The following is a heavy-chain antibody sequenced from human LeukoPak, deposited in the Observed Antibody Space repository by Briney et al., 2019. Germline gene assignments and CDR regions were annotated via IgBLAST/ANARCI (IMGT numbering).Heavy chain of an antibody. CDR2: INHSGST. Sequence: PSETLSLTCAVYGGSFSGYYWSWIRQPPGKGLEWIGEINHSGSTNYNPSLKSRVTISVDTYKDQFSLKLSSVTAADTAVYYCARGSSGWSYYFDYWGQGTLVTVSS. V-gene: IGHV4-34*01. CDR3: ARGSSGWSYYFDY. J-gene: IGHJ4*02. CDR1: GGSFSGYY. D-gene: IGHD6-19*01.